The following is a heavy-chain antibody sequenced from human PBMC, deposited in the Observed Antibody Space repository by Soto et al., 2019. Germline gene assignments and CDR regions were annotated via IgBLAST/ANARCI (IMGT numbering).Heavy chain of an antibody. D-gene: IGHD6-13*01. Sequence: EAQLVESGGGLVQPGGSLRLSCAASGFTFSNYEMHWVRQAPGKGLEYVSGISNNGAHTDYAKSGKGRFTISRDNSENTLHRQMGSLRAEDMALYYCARRGYGSRWPNVYMDVWGKGTTVTVSS. CDR3: ARRGYGSRWPNVYMDV. CDR1: GFTFSNYE. J-gene: IGHJ6*03. CDR2: ISNNGAHT. V-gene: IGHV3-64*01.